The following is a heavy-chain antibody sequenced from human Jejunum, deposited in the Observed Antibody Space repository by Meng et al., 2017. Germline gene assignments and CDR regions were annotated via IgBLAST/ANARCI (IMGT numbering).Heavy chain of an antibody. CDR2: VYRSGST. V-gene: IGHV4-4*02. D-gene: IGHD3-10*02. CDR1: GGSIESNNW. CDR3: ARADYVRYFDL. J-gene: IGHJ2*01. Sequence: QVQLQESGPGLVKPSETLSLTCAVSGGSIESNNWWTWIRQPPGQGLEWIGEVYRSGSTHYNPSLQSRVTISIDNSKNRFSLSLNSVTAADTAIYYCARADYVRYFDLWGRGTLAPSPQ.